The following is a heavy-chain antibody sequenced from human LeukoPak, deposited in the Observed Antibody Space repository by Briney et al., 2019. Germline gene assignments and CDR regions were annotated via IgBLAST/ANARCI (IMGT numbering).Heavy chain of an antibody. D-gene: IGHD5-18*01. CDR3: ARGGEYSYGTFDY. CDR1: GGSISSGGYY. V-gene: IGHV4-31*03. Sequence: SETLSLTCTVSGGSISSGGYYWNWIRQHPGKGLKWIGYIYYSGSTYYNPSLKSRVTISVDTAKNQFSLRLSSVTAADTAIYYCARGGEYSYGTFDYWGQGTLVTVSS. J-gene: IGHJ4*02. CDR2: IYYSGST.